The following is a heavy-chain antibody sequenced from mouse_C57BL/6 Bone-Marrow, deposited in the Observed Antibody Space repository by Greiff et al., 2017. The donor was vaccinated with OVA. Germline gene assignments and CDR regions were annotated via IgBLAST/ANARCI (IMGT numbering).Heavy chain of an antibody. J-gene: IGHJ4*01. V-gene: IGHV2-2*01. CDR3: ARPGTFAMDY. Sequence: QVQLQQSGPGLVQPSQSLSITCTVSGFSLTSYGVHWVRQSPGKGLEWLGVIWSGGSTDYTAAFISRLSISKNNSKSQVFFKMNSLQADNTAIYYCARPGTFAMDYWGQGTSVTVSS. CDR1: GFSLTSYG. CDR2: IWSGGST. D-gene: IGHD4-1*01.